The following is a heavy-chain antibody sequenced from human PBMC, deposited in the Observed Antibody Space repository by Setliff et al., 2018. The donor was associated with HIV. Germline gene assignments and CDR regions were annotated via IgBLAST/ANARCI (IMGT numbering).Heavy chain of an antibody. D-gene: IGHD2-8*01. CDR2: IFYTESTNYTPSIKTT. Sequence: PSETLSLTCTVSGGSFNRYYWSWIRQSPGEGLEWIGYIFYTESTNYTPSIKTTNYNPSLKSRVTVSLDTSPSQLSLNLSSVTAADTAVYYCARSRPRSMDFYMDVWGKGTTVTVSS. V-gene: IGHV4-59*01. CDR3: ARSRPRSMDFYMDV. CDR1: GGSFNRYY. J-gene: IGHJ6*03.